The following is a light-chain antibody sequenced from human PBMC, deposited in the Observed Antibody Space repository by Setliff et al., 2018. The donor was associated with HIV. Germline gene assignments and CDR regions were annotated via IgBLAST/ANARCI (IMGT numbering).Light chain of an antibody. J-gene: IGLJ1*01. CDR3: CSYAGSFIYV. Sequence: QSVLTQPRSVSGSPGQSVTISCTGTSSDVGGYNFVSWYQQHPGKAPKFIIYDVNKRPSGVPDRFSGSKSGNTASLTISGLQPEDEADYYCCSYAGSFIYVFGTGTKVT. V-gene: IGLV2-11*01. CDR2: DVN. CDR1: SSDVGGYNF.